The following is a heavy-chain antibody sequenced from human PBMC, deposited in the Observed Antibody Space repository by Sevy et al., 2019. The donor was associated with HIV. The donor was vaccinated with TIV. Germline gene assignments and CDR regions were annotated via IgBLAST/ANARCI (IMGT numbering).Heavy chain of an antibody. CDR1: GFTFDDYA. V-gene: IGHV3-9*01. CDR2: ISWNSGSI. D-gene: IGHD5-18*01. J-gene: IGHJ4*02. CDR3: AKDNEYSYGIFDY. Sequence: GGSLRLSCAASGFTFDDYAMHWVRQAPGKGLEWVSGISWNSGSIGYADSVKGRFTISRDNAKNSLYLQMNSLRAEDTALYYCAKDNEYSYGIFDYWGQGTLVTVSS.